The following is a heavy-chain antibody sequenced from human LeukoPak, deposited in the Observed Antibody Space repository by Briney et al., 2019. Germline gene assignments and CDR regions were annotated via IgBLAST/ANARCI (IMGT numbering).Heavy chain of an antibody. J-gene: IGHJ4*02. V-gene: IGHV3-33*01. CDR3: ARWALSRSLDY. CDR2: IWYDGSNK. CDR1: GFTFSSYG. D-gene: IGHD2-2*01. Sequence: GGSLRLSCAASGFTFSSYGMHWVRQAPGKGLEWVAVIWYDGSNKYYADSVKGRFTISRDNSKNTPYLQMNSLRAEDTAVYYCARWALSRSLDYWGQGTLVTVSS.